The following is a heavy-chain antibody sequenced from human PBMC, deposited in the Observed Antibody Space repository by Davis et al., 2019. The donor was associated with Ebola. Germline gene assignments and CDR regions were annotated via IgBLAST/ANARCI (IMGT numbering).Heavy chain of an antibody. CDR3: ARDRIGYDYALGSYYDVMELDY. J-gene: IGHJ4*02. CDR1: GFTFDDYA. D-gene: IGHD3-10*01. V-gene: IGHV3-9*01. CDR2: ISWNSGSI. Sequence: SLKISCAASGFTFDDYAMHWVRQAPGKGLEWVSGISWNSGSIGYADSVKGRFTISRDNSKNTLYLQMNSLRAEDTAIYYCARDRIGYDYALGSYYDVMELDYWGQGTLVTVSS.